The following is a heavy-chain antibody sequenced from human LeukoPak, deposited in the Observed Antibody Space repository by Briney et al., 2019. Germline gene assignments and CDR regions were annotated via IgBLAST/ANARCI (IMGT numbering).Heavy chain of an antibody. D-gene: IGHD6-19*01. Sequence: GGSLRLSCVASGFTYSHNGMHWVRQAPGKGLEWVAFIQYDGNTIFYADSVKGRFTISRDNSKNTLYLQMNSLRTDDTAVYYCARTRLGEWLVGNAFDIWGQGTMVTVSS. CDR1: GFTYSHNG. CDR3: ARTRLGEWLVGNAFDI. V-gene: IGHV3-30*02. CDR2: IQYDGNTI. J-gene: IGHJ3*02.